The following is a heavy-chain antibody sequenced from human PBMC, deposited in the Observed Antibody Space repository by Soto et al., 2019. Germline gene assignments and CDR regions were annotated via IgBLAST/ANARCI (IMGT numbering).Heavy chain of an antibody. D-gene: IGHD6-19*01. J-gene: IGHJ5*02. Sequence: GGSLRLSCAASGFTFSSYAMHWVRQAPGKGLEWVAVISYDGSNKYYADSVKGRFTISRDNPKNTLYLQMNSLRAEDTAVYYCARGTSIAVAGSTGGFDPWGQGTLVTVSS. CDR3: ARGTSIAVAGSTGGFDP. CDR2: ISYDGSNK. CDR1: GFTFSSYA. V-gene: IGHV3-30-3*01.